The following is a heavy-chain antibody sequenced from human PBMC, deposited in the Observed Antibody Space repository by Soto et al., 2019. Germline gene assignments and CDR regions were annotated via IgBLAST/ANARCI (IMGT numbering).Heavy chain of an antibody. CDR3: ARRPPADLQGWAYGMDV. V-gene: IGHV3-53*01. CDR1: GFTVSTNY. CDR2: LHGSGST. J-gene: IGHJ6*02. D-gene: IGHD2-2*01. Sequence: GGSLRLSCVASGFTVSTNYLSWVRQVPGKGLEWVSVLHGSGSTSYADSVKGRFTISRDNARNTFYLQMNSLRVEDTAVYYCARRPPADLQGWAYGMDVWGQGTTVTVYS.